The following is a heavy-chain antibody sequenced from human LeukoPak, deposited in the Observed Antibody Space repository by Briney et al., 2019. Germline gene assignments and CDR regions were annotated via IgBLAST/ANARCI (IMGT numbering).Heavy chain of an antibody. Sequence: SETLSLTCTVFGGSISSYYWSWIRQPPGKGLEWIGYIYYSGSTNYNPSLKSRVTISVDTSKNQFSLKLSSVTAADTAVYYCARGDDYGDYAVYWGQGTLVTVSS. CDR3: ARGDDYGDYAVY. CDR1: GGSISSYY. V-gene: IGHV4-59*01. CDR2: IYYSGST. J-gene: IGHJ4*02. D-gene: IGHD4-17*01.